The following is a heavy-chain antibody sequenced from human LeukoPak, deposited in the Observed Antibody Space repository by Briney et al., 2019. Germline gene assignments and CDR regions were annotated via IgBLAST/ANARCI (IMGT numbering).Heavy chain of an antibody. J-gene: IGHJ4*02. CDR3: ARVTGYVMEDYFDY. Sequence: PSETLSLTCTVSGGSISSYYWSWIRQPPGKGLEWIGYIYYSGSTNYNPSLKSRVTISVDTSKNQFSLRLSSVTAADTAVYYCARVTGYVMEDYFDYWGQGTLVTVSS. CDR1: GGSISSYY. V-gene: IGHV4-59*01. D-gene: IGHD6-13*01. CDR2: IYYSGST.